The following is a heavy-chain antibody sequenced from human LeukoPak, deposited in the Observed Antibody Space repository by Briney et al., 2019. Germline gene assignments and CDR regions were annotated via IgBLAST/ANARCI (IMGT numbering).Heavy chain of an antibody. Sequence: PGGSLRLSCAASGFTFSSYGMHWVRQAPGKGLEWVAAISYDGSNKYYADSVKGRFTISRDNSKNTLYLQMNSLRAEDTAVYYCAKDGHREKTVTTDFQHWGQGTLVTVSS. V-gene: IGHV3-30*18. CDR2: ISYDGSNK. CDR3: AKDGHREKTVTTDFQH. J-gene: IGHJ1*01. D-gene: IGHD4-17*01. CDR1: GFTFSSYG.